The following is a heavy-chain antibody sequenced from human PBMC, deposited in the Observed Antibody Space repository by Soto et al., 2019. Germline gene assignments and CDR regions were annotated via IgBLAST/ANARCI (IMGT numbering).Heavy chain of an antibody. V-gene: IGHV4-39*01. CDR1: GGSISSYY. D-gene: IGHD3-3*01. J-gene: IGHJ4*02. Sequence: SETLSLTCTVSGGSISSYYWGWIRQPPGKGLEWIGSIYYSGSTYYNPSLKSRVTISVDTSKNQFSLKLSSVTAADTAVFYCARLPRTDYNFWSGFLWGLGTLVTVSS. CDR3: ARLPRTDYNFWSGFL. CDR2: IYYSGST.